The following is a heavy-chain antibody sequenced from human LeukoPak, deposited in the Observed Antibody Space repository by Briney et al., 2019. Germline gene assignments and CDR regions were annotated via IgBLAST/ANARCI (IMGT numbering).Heavy chain of an antibody. D-gene: IGHD6-13*01. Sequence: GASVKVSCKASGYTFTSYDINWVRQATGQGLEWMGWMNPNSGNTGYAQKFQGRVTITADESTSTAYMELSSLRSEDTAIYYCARAIRYSNTWEYFDYWGQGTLVTVSS. CDR3: ARAIRYSNTWEYFDY. CDR2: MNPNSGNT. V-gene: IGHV1-8*03. CDR1: GYTFTSYD. J-gene: IGHJ4*02.